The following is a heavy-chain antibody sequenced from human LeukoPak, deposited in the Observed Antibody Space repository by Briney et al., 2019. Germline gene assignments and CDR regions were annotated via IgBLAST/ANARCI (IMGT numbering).Heavy chain of an antibody. CDR1: GGSFSGYY. V-gene: IGHV4-34*01. CDR3: ARGRGRGRYSGYDKANYYYGMDV. D-gene: IGHD5-12*01. Sequence: PSETLSLTCAVYGGSFSGYYWSWIRQPPGKGLEWIGEINHSGSTNYNPSLKSRVTISVDTSENQFSLKLSSVTAADTAVYYCARGRGRGRYSGYDKANYYYGMDVWGQGTTVTVSS. CDR2: INHSGST. J-gene: IGHJ6*02.